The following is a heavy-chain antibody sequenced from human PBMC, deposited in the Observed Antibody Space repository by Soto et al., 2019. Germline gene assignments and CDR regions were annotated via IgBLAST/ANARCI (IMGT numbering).Heavy chain of an antibody. V-gene: IGHV3-23*01. D-gene: IGHD6-19*01. Sequence: EVQLLESGGGLVQPGGSLRLSCAASGFTFSSYAINWVRQAPGKGLEWVSAISGSGGSTYYADSVKGRFTISRDNSKNTLYLQMNSLRAEDTAIYYCAKKGVVAGTDWFDPWGQGTLVTVST. CDR3: AKKGVVAGTDWFDP. CDR1: GFTFSSYA. CDR2: ISGSGGST. J-gene: IGHJ5*02.